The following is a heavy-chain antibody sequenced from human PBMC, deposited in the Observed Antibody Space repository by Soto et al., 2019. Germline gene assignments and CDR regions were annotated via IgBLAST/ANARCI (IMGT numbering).Heavy chain of an antibody. CDR2: ISGSGGYK. Sequence: PGGSLRLSCAASDLTFSSWVRQAPGKGLEWVSGISGSGGYKYYADSVKGRFTISRDDSKNKVYLQMSSLRAEDTAVYYCAKDRNFKEYFGMDAWGQGTTVTVSS. CDR1: DLTFSS. J-gene: IGHJ6*02. D-gene: IGHD1-7*01. V-gene: IGHV3-23*01. CDR3: AKDRNFKEYFGMDA.